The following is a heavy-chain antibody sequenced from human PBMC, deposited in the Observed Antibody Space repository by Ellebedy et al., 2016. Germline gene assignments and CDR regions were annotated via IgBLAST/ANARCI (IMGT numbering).Heavy chain of an antibody. Sequence: SETLSLTCTVSGGSISNHYWNWIRQPPGKGLEWIGYIYYSGSTNYNPSLKSRVTISVDTSKNQFSLKLSSVTAADTAVYYCARGWQQLVWDNWFDPWGQGTLVTVSS. CDR1: GGSISNHY. D-gene: IGHD6-13*01. CDR3: ARGWQQLVWDNWFDP. V-gene: IGHV4-59*11. J-gene: IGHJ5*02. CDR2: IYYSGST.